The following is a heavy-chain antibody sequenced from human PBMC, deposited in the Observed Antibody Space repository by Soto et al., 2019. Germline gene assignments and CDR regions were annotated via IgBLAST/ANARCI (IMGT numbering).Heavy chain of an antibody. CDR1: GFTFSSYA. CDR3: ASSPYYYDSSGTLDY. CDR2: ISYDGSNK. D-gene: IGHD3-22*01. V-gene: IGHV3-30-3*01. Sequence: GGSLRLSCAASGFTFSSYAMHWVRQAPGKGLEWVAVISYDGSNKYYADSVKGRFTISRDNSKNTLYLQMNSLRAEDTAVYYCASSPYYYDSSGTLDYWGQGTLVTVSS. J-gene: IGHJ4*02.